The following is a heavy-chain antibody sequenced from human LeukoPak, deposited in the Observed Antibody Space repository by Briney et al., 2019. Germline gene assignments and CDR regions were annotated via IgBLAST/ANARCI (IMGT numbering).Heavy chain of an antibody. J-gene: IGHJ4*02. V-gene: IGHV3-48*01. CDR2: ISGSSSTI. CDR1: GFTFSNYN. CDR3: STATSY. Sequence: GGSLRLSCAASGFTFSNYNMNWVRQAPGKGLEWVSFISGSSSTIFYADSVKGRFTISRDNAKNSLYLQMNSLKTEDTGVYYCSTATSYWGQGSLVTVSS.